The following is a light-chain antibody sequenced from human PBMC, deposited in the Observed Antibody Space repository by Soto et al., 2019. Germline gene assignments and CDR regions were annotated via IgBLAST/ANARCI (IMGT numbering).Light chain of an antibody. Sequence: QAVVTQPPSASGTPGQRVTISCSGRSSSIGSNGVSWYQQLPGTAPKLLIHTDKQRPSGVPDRFSGSKSGTSASLAISGLQSEDEADYYCAAWDDSLNGPVFGGGTKLTVL. V-gene: IGLV1-44*01. CDR3: AAWDDSLNGPV. J-gene: IGLJ2*01. CDR1: SSSIGSNG. CDR2: TDK.